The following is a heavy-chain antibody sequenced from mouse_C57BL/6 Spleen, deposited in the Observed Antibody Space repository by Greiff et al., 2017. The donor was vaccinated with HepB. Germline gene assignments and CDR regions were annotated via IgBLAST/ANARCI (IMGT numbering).Heavy chain of an antibody. Sequence: EVQRVESGPGLVKPSQSLSLTCTVTGYSITSGYDWHWIRHFPGNKLEWMGYISYSGSTNYKPSLKSRISITHDTSKNHFFLKLNSMTTEDTATYYCAREGDYGNYVLAYWGQGTLVTVSA. CDR1: GYSITSGYD. D-gene: IGHD2-1*01. CDR2: ISYSGST. CDR3: AREGDYGNYVLAY. V-gene: IGHV3-1*01. J-gene: IGHJ3*01.